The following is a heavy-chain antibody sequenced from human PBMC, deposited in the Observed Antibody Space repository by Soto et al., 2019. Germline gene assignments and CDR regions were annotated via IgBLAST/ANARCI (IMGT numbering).Heavy chain of an antibody. D-gene: IGHD3-3*01. J-gene: IGHJ5*02. CDR2: IYWDGDK. V-gene: IGHV2-5*02. Sequence: QINLIESGPKLVKPKQTLTLTCTFSGFSLSTSGAAVGWVRQPPGRALERLALIYWDGDKRYNASLGNRLTITKDTSMNQVVLTLTNVNPADTATYYCAHRATMTIFGLIIDNGIWFDPWCQGTRVIVSS. CDR1: GFSLSTSGAA. CDR3: AHRATMTIFGLIIDNGIWFDP.